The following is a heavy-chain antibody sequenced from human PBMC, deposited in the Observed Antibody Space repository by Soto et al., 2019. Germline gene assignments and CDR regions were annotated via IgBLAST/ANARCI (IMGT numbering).Heavy chain of an antibody. CDR2: ISHDGGSK. V-gene: IGHV3-30*04. CDR3: ARVYCSGGSCYSPGENWFDP. Sequence: GGSLRLSCAASGFIFSNYAMHWVRQAPGKGLEWVAVISHDGGSKTYADSVKGRFTISRDNSKNTLYLQMNSLRDEDTAVYYCARVYCSGGSCYSPGENWFDPWGQGTLVTVSS. CDR1: GFIFSNYA. J-gene: IGHJ5*02. D-gene: IGHD2-15*01.